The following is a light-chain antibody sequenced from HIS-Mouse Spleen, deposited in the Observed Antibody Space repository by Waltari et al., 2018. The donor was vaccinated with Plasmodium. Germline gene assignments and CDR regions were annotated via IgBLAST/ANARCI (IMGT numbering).Light chain of an antibody. CDR3: YSTDSSGNHRV. J-gene: IGLJ3*02. Sequence: SYALTPPPSVSVSPGQTARITCSGDPLPKNYAYWYQQKSGQAPVLGIYEDSKPPSGIPERFSGSSSGTMATLTISGAQVEDEADYYCYSTDSSGNHRVFGGGTKLTVL. V-gene: IGLV3-10*01. CDR1: PLPKNY. CDR2: EDS.